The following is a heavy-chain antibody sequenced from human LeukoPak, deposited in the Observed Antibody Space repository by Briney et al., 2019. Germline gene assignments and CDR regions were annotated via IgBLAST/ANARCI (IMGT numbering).Heavy chain of an antibody. J-gene: IGHJ4*02. CDR3: ITEPHDYGDFTFGY. Sequence: GGSLRLSCGASELAFKNVWMSWVRQAPGKGLEWVGRISSKSDGGTTDYAVPVKGRFTISRDDSTNTLSLQMSGLKAEDTALYFCITEPHDYGDFTFGYWGQGTLVTVSS. D-gene: IGHD4-17*01. CDR2: ISSKSDGGTT. V-gene: IGHV3-15*01. CDR1: ELAFKNVW.